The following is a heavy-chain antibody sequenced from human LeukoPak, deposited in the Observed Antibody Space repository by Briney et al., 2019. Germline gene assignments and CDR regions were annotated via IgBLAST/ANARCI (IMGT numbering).Heavy chain of an antibody. V-gene: IGHV4-4*02. CDR1: GGSISSSNW. CDR2: IYHSGST. CDR3: ARGGIAAAGHSYFDY. D-gene: IGHD6-13*01. J-gene: IGHJ4*02. Sequence: PSGTLSLTCAVSGGSISSSNWWSWVRQPPGKGLEWIGEIYHSGSTNYNPSLKSRVTISVDKSKNQFSLKLSSVTAADTAVYYCARGGIAAAGHSYFDYWGQGTLVTVPS.